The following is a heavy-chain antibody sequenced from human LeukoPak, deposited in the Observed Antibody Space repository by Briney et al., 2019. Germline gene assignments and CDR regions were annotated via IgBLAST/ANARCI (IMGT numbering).Heavy chain of an antibody. J-gene: IGHJ4*02. CDR2: ISTSTKTI. Sequence: PGGSLRLSCAASGFSFSDYYMTWIRQAPGKRLEWISYISTSTKTIYYSDSVKGRFTISRGNAKSSLYLQMDGLRAEDTAVYYCARAYYRDSSAYYIFDYWGQGTLVTVSS. V-gene: IGHV3-11*01. CDR1: GFSFSDYY. D-gene: IGHD3-22*01. CDR3: ARAYYRDSSAYYIFDY.